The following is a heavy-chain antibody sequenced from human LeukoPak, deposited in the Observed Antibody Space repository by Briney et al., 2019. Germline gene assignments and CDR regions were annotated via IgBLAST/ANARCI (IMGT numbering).Heavy chain of an antibody. CDR2: FYCCCST. CDR3: TRVAFRSSSYISGNAH. D-gene: IGHD6-6*01. J-gene: IGHJ4*02. CDR1: GLLVCNNY. Sequence: GGSLRLSCAASGLLVCNNYMSWVRQAPGKGVEWVSVFYCCCSTYYADPVRGRFTISRDSSKNILYLKMNSLRAEDTAVYYCTRVAFRSSSYISGNAHWGQGTLVTVSS. V-gene: IGHV3-53*01.